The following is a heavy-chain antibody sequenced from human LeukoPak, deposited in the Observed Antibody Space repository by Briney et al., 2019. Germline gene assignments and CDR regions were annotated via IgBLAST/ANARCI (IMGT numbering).Heavy chain of an antibody. CDR3: ARVRAAAGTIDY. CDR2: INPSGGST. CDR1: GCTFTSYY. V-gene: IGHV1-46*01. J-gene: IGHJ4*02. D-gene: IGHD6-13*01. Sequence: ASVKVSCKASGCTFTSYYMHWVRQAPGQGLEWMGIINPSGGSTSYAQKFQGRVTMTRDTSTSTVYMELSSLRSEDTAVYYCARVRAAAGTIDYWGQGTLVTVSS.